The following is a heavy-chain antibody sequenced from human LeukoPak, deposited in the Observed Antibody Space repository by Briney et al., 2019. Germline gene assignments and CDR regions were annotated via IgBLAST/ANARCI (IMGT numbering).Heavy chain of an antibody. V-gene: IGHV4-59*01. J-gene: IGHJ6*03. CDR1: GGSISSYY. D-gene: IGHD3-22*01. CDR2: IYYSGST. CDR3: AGGDSSGYYYDLRGYHYYYMDV. Sequence: SETLSLTCTVSGGSISSYYWSWIRPPPGKGLEWIGYIYYSGSTNYNPSLKSRVTISVDTSKNQFSLKLSSVTAAGTAVYYCAGGDSSGYYYDLRGYHYYYMDVWGKGTTVTVSS.